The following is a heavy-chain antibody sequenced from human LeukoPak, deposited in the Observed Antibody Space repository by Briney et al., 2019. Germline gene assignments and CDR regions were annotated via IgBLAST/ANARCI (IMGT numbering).Heavy chain of an antibody. CDR2: IYYSGST. J-gene: IGHJ4*02. D-gene: IGHD3-22*01. CDR1: GGSISSYY. Sequence: SETLSLTCTVSGGSISSYYWSWIRQPPGKGLEWIGYIYYSGSTNYNPSLKSRVTISVDTSKNQFSLKLSSVTAADTAVYYCARHYYYDSSGYYDGFLDYWGQGTLVTVSS. V-gene: IGHV4-59*08. CDR3: ARHYYYDSSGYYDGFLDY.